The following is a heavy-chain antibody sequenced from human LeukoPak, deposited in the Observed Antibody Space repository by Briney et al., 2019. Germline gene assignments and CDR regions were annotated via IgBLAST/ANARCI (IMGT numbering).Heavy chain of an antibody. CDR1: AHSISSGYY. J-gene: IGHJ5*02. CDR3: ARGRSSTGGLFDL. Sequence: SETLSLTCAVSAHSISSGYYWGWIRQPPGKGLEWIGNIYHSGSTYYNPSLKSRVTISVDTSKNQFSLKLSSVTAADTAVYYCARGRSSTGGLFDLWGQGTLVTVSS. CDR2: IYHSGST. V-gene: IGHV4-38-2*01. D-gene: IGHD2-2*01.